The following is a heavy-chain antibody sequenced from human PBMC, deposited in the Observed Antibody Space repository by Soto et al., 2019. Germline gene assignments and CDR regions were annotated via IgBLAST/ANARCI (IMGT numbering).Heavy chain of an antibody. CDR2: IFHDGTA. D-gene: IGHD3-10*01. CDR3: ARLVYDTRLNYMYFDF. Sequence: SETLSLTCAVSGVSISSGNWWTWVRQSPQRGLEYIGEIFHDGTANYSPSFERRVAISVDTSKNQFSLKLTSVTAADTAIYFCARLVYDTRLNYMYFDFWGQGTLVTVSS. V-gene: IGHV4-4*02. CDR1: GVSISSGNW. J-gene: IGHJ4*02.